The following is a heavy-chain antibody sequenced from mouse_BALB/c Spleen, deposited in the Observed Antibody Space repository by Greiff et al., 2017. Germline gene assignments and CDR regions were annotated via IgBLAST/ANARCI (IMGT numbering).Heavy chain of an antibody. V-gene: IGHV1-87*01. CDR3: ASGDTGDYAMDY. D-gene: IGHD3-1*01. Sequence: QVQLQQSGAELARPGASVKLSCKASGYTFTSYWMQWVKQRPGQGLEWIGAIYPGDGDTRYTQKFKGKATLTADKSSSTAYMQLSSLASEDSAVYYCASGDTGDYAMDYWGQGTSVTVSS. CDR2: IYPGDGDT. J-gene: IGHJ4*01. CDR1: GYTFTSYW.